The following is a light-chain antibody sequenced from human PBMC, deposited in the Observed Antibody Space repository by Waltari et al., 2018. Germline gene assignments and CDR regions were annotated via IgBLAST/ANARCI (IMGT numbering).Light chain of an antibody. CDR3: VQDIHWPFT. J-gene: IGKJ3*01. CDR2: KVS. Sequence: DVVMTQSPVSLPVTLGQPASISCRSSQSLVDSDGHTYLNWFQQRPGQSPRRLIYKVSNRDSGVPDRFSGSGSGTDFTLKISRVEAEDVGIYYCVQDIHWPFTFGPGTKVDIK. CDR1: QSLVDSDGHTY. V-gene: IGKV2-30*01.